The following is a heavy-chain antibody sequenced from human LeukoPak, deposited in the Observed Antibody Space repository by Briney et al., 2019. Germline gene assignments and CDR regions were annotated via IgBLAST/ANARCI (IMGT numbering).Heavy chain of an antibody. J-gene: IGHJ4*02. CDR3: AREQRWSFDS. V-gene: IGHV3-7*01. D-gene: IGHD4-23*01. Sequence: GGSLRLSCAASGFKFTDYAMSWVRQAPGKGLEWVANINQDGGTEYYVDSVRGRFTISRDNARNSLYLQMNSLRDDDTGIYYCAREQRWSFDSWGQGTLVTVSS. CDR1: GFKFTDYA. CDR2: INQDGGTE.